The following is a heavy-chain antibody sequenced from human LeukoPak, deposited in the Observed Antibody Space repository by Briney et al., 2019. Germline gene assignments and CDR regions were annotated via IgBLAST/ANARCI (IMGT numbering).Heavy chain of an antibody. D-gene: IGHD3-10*01. CDR1: GFTFSSYG. CDR3: AKDGVQGY. J-gene: IGHJ4*02. Sequence: PGRSLRLSCAASGFTFSSYGMHWVRQAPGKGLEWVAVISYDGSNKYYADSVKGRFTISRDNSKNTLYLQMNSLRAEDTAVYYCAKDGVQGYWGQGTLVTVSS. V-gene: IGHV3-30*18. CDR2: ISYDGSNK.